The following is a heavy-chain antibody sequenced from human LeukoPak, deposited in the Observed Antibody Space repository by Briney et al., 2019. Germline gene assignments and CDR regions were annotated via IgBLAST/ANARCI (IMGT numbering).Heavy chain of an antibody. Sequence: GGSLRLSCAASGFTFDDYAMHWVRQAPGKGLEWVSGISWNSGSIGYADSVKGRFTISRDNAKNSLYLQMNSLRAEDTALYYCAKDIGVAAADAFDIWGQGTMVTVSS. CDR1: GFTFDDYA. J-gene: IGHJ3*02. D-gene: IGHD6-13*01. CDR3: AKDIGVAAADAFDI. V-gene: IGHV3-9*01. CDR2: ISWNSGSI.